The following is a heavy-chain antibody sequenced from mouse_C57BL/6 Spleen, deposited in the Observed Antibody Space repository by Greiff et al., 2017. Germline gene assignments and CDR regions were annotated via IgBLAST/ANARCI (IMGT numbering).Heavy chain of an antibody. J-gene: IGHJ3*01. CDR1: GYTFTDYE. V-gene: IGHV1-15*01. Sequence: QVQLQQSGAELVSPGASVTLSCKASGYTFTDYEMHWVKQTPVHGLEWIGAIDPETGGTAYNQKFKGKAILTADISSSTAYMELRSLTSEDSAVYYCTPYYSNYFWFAYWGQGTLVTVSA. CDR2: IDPETGGT. D-gene: IGHD2-5*01. CDR3: TPYYSNYFWFAY.